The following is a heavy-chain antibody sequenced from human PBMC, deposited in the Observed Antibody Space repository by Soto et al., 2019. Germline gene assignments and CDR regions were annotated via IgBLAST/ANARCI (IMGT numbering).Heavy chain of an antibody. J-gene: IGHJ4*02. D-gene: IGHD1-26*01. CDR2: INHSGST. V-gene: IGHV4-34*01. CDR3: ATYRGALYLAS. Sequence: IRQPPGKGLEWIGEINHSGSTNYYPSLGGRVSMSVETSKRQFSLKLTSVTVADSSVSYCATYRGALYLASWVPGTLVTVSS.